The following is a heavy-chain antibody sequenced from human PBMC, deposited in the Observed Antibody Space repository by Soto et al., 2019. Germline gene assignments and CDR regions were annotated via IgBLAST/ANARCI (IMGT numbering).Heavy chain of an antibody. D-gene: IGHD2-15*01. Sequence: ASVKVSCKASGYTFSKYAIRWVRQAPGQGLEWMGWINAGNGNTKYSQRFQGRVTITRDTSDSTVYMELSSLRSEDTAVYYCAWLNPSMSVAAGFDSWGQGTLVTVSS. CDR1: GYTFSKYA. V-gene: IGHV1-3*01. CDR2: INAGNGNT. J-gene: IGHJ4*02. CDR3: AWLNPSMSVAAGFDS.